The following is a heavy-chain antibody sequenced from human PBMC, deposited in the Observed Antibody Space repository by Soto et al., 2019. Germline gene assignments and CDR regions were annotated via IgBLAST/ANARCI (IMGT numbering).Heavy chain of an antibody. Sequence: EVQLVESGGGLAQPGGSLRLSCAASGFTFSSYWMSWVRQAPGKGLEWVANIKQDGSEKYYVDSVKGRFTISRDNAKNSLYLQMNSLRAEDTAVYYCARVRTPFKYYFDYWGQGTLVTVSS. CDR2: IKQDGSEK. CDR1: GFTFSSYW. V-gene: IGHV3-7*01. J-gene: IGHJ4*02. CDR3: ARVRTPFKYYFDY.